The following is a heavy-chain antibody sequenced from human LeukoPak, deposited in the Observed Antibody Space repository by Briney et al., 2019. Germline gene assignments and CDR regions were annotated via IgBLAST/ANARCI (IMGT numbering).Heavy chain of an antibody. Sequence: GGSLRLSCAASGFTFSSYGMHWVRQAPGKGLEWVSYISSSASTVYYADSVKGRFTISRDNAKNSLYLQMNSLRAEDTAVYYCARGRDAFDIWGQGTMVTVSS. CDR2: ISSSASTV. V-gene: IGHV3-48*04. CDR1: GFTFSSYG. J-gene: IGHJ3*02. CDR3: ARGRDAFDI.